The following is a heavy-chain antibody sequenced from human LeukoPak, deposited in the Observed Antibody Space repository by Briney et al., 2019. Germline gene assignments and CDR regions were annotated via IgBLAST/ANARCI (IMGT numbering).Heavy chain of an antibody. Sequence: GASVKVSCKASGYTFTSYYMHWVRQAPGQGLEWMGIINPSGGSTSYAQKFQGRVTMTRDTSTSTVYMELSSLRSEDTAVYYCARARYYYDSSGYYSRYYFDYWGQGTLVTVSS. J-gene: IGHJ4*02. CDR3: ARARYYYDSSGYYSRYYFDY. CDR2: INPSGGST. V-gene: IGHV1-46*01. D-gene: IGHD3-22*01. CDR1: GYTFTSYY.